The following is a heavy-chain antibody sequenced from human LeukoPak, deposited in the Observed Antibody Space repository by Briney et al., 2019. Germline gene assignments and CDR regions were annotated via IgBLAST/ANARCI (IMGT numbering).Heavy chain of an antibody. Sequence: PGGSLRLSCAASGFTFSSYSMNWVRQAPGKGLEWVSSISSSSSYIYYADSVKGRFTISRDNAKNSLYLQMNSLRAEGTAVYYCARVLEDIVVVPAAMLFDYWGQGTLVTVSS. D-gene: IGHD2-2*01. J-gene: IGHJ4*02. CDR1: GFTFSSYS. V-gene: IGHV3-21*01. CDR2: ISSSSSYI. CDR3: ARVLEDIVVVPAAMLFDY.